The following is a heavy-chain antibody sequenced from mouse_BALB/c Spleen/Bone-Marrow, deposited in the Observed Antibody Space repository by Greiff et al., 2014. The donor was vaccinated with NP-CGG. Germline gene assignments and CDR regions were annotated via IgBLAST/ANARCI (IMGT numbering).Heavy chain of an antibody. Sequence: EVQLQQSGAELVKPGASVKLSCTASGFNIKDTYMHWVKQRPEQGLEWIERIDPANGNTKYDPKFQGKATITADTSSNTVYLQLSSLTSEDTAVYYCAKYYYGNSLFAYWGQGTLVTVSA. CDR1: GFNIKDTY. J-gene: IGHJ3*01. CDR2: IDPANGNT. CDR3: AKYYYGNSLFAY. V-gene: IGHV14-3*02. D-gene: IGHD1-1*01.